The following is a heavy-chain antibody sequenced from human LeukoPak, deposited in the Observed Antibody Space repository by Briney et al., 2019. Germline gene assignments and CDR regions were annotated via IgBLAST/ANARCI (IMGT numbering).Heavy chain of an antibody. Sequence: SETLSLTCTVSGGSISSSSYYWGWIRQPPGKGLEWIGSIYYSGSTYYNPSLKSRVTISVDTSMNQLSLKLSSVTAADTAVYYCASARTSSRSWFTFDYWGQGILVTVSS. J-gene: IGHJ4*02. D-gene: IGHD6-13*01. CDR1: GGSISSSSYY. CDR2: IYYSGST. V-gene: IGHV4-39*01. CDR3: ASARTSSRSWFTFDY.